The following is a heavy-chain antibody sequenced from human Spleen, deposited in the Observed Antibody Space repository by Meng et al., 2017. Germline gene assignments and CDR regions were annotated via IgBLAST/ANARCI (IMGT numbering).Heavy chain of an antibody. CDR3: ARSIAARPGLFDY. D-gene: IGHD6-6*01. CDR1: GGTFSSYA. V-gene: IGHV1-69*01. J-gene: IGHJ4*02. Sequence: QLRLGQSGAEVKNPGSSVKGSCKASGGTFSSYAISWVRQAPGQGLEWMGGIIPIFGTANYAQKFQGRVTITADESTSTAYMELSSLRFEDTAVYYCARSIAARPGLFDYWGQGTLVTVSS. CDR2: IIPIFGTA.